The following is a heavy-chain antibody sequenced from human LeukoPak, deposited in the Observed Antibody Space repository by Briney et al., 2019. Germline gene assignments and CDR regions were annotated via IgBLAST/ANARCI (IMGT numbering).Heavy chain of an antibody. V-gene: IGHV3-30-3*01. CDR1: GFTFRNYV. J-gene: IGHJ4*02. D-gene: IGHD7-27*01. Sequence: PGGSLRLSCAASGFTFRNYVIHWVRQAPGKGLEWVAVTSSDLNVKLYADSVKGRFTISRDNSRSTLYLQMNSLRPEDTAIYYCARGGNWGYFDYWGQGTLVTVSS. CDR2: TSSDLNVK. CDR3: ARGGNWGYFDY.